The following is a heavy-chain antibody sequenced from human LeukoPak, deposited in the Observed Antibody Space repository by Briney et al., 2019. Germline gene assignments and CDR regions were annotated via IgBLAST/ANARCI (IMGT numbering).Heavy chain of an antibody. Sequence: PGGSLRLSCAASGFTFNSYWMVWFPQAPGKGLVWVTCINPDGSWTLHADSVKGRFAISRDYARNTLYLQMNSLGVEDTAMYYCARYEQRPGVTASDPWSQGTLVTVSS. D-gene: IGHD2-21*02. J-gene: IGHJ5*02. CDR3: ARYEQRPGVTASDP. CDR1: GFTFNSYW. CDR2: INPDGSWT. V-gene: IGHV3-74*01.